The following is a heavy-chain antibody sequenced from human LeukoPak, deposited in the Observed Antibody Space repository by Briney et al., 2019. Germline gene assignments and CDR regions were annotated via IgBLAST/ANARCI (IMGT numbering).Heavy chain of an antibody. CDR3: ARNFYDSSVAFDI. Sequence: SETLSLTCTVSGASISGYYWSWIRQPPGKGLEWIGEINHSGSTNYNPSLKSRVTISVDTSKNQFSLKLSSVTAADTAMYYCARNFYDSSVAFDIWGQGTMLTVSS. V-gene: IGHV4-34*01. D-gene: IGHD3-22*01. CDR1: GASISGYY. J-gene: IGHJ3*02. CDR2: INHSGST.